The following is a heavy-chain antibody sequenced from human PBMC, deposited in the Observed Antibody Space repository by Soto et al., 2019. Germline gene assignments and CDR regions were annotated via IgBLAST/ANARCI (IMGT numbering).Heavy chain of an antibody. J-gene: IGHJ4*02. CDR1: EVTCSGSA. V-gene: IGHV3-73*01. D-gene: IGHD3-9*01. CDR3: SRDDSDWFFN. CDR2: IRSKANSYAT. Sequence: PGGSMRVSCGAAEVTCSGSAMHWVRKASGKGLEWVGRIRSKANSYATAYAASVKGRFTISRDDSKNTAYLQMNSLESEDTAVYYCSRDDSDWFFNWGRGTLVTVSS.